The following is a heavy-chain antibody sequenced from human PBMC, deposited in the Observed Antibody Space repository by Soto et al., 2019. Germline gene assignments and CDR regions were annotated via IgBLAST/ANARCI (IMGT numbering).Heavy chain of an antibody. CDR3: ARDDSSGYYPLYYYGMDV. V-gene: IGHV1-69*04. Sequence: SVKVSCKASGGTFSSYTISWVRQAPGQGLEWMGRIIPILGIANYAQKFQGRVTITADKSTSTAYMELSSLRSEDTAVYYCARDDSSGYYPLYYYGMDVWGQGTTVTVSS. CDR2: IIPILGIA. D-gene: IGHD3-22*01. CDR1: GGTFSSYT. J-gene: IGHJ6*02.